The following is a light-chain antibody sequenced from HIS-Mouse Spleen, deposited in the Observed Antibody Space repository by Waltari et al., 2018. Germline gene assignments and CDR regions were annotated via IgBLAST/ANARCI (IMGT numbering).Light chain of an antibody. CDR2: AAS. Sequence: IQLTQSPSYLPASVGDRVTITCRASQSISSYLNWYQQKPGKAPKLLIYAASSLQSGVPSRFSGSGSGTDFTLTISSLQPEDFATYYCQQSYSTPRTFGQGTKVEI. J-gene: IGKJ1*01. V-gene: IGKV1-39*01. CDR1: QSISSY. CDR3: QQSYSTPRT.